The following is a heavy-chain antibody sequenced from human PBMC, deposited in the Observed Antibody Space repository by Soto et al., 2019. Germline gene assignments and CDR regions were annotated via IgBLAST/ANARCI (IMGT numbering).Heavy chain of an antibody. CDR1: GFNFSNAW. V-gene: IGHV3-15*07. CDR2: IKSKTDGGTT. J-gene: IGHJ4*02. CDR3: TTGPLPPGFDY. Sequence: GGPLRLSCAASGFNFSNAWVNWVRQAPGKGLEWVGRIKSKTDGGTTDYAAPVKGRFTISRDDSKNTLYLQMNSLKTEDTAVYYCTTGPLPPGFDYWGQGTLVTVSS.